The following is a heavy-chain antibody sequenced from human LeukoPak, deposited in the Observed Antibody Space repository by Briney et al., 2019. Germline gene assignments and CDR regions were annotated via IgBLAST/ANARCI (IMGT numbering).Heavy chain of an antibody. CDR1: GGPISSYY. CDR3: ARLPTDCSSTSCYYNAFDI. J-gene: IGHJ3*02. V-gene: IGHV4-4*09. CDR2: FYTSGST. D-gene: IGHD2-2*01. Sequence: SETRPFTCTVPGGPISSYYWTWIRRPPGKELGGIGSFYTSGSTNYNPSLKSRVTISVDTSKNQFSLKLSSVTAADTAVYYCARLPTDCSSTSCYYNAFDIWGQGTMVTVSS.